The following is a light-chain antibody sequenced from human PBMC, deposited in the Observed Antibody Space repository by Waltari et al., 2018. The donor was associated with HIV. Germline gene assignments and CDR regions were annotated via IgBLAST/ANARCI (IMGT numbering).Light chain of an antibody. J-gene: IGKJ1*01. CDR1: QGIRND. Sequence: DIQLTQSPSSLPASVGDRVTLACRASQGIRNDLAWFQQKPGKAPKRLIYTASSLQSGVPSRFSGSGSVTEFTLTISSLQPEDFATYYCLQHNTSPWTFGQGTKVEMK. V-gene: IGKV1-17*01. CDR2: TAS. CDR3: LQHNTSPWT.